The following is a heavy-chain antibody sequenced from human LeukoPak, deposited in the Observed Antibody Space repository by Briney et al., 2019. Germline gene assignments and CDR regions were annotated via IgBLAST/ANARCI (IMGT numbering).Heavy chain of an antibody. J-gene: IGHJ5*02. CDR1: GYTFTSYG. D-gene: IGHD6-19*01. CDR3: ARVFRSGWYDNWFDP. Sequence: ASVKVSCKASGYTFTSYGISWVRQAPGQGLEWMGWISAYNGNTNYAQKLQGRVTMTTDTSTSTAYMELRSLRSDDTAVYYCARVFRSGWYDNWFDPWGQGTLVTVSS. V-gene: IGHV1-18*01. CDR2: ISAYNGNT.